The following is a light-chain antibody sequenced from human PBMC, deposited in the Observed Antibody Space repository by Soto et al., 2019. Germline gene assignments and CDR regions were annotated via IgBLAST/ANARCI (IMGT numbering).Light chain of an antibody. CDR1: QNINIY. CDR3: QQSYRSPYT. V-gene: IGKV1-39*01. J-gene: IGKJ2*01. Sequence: IQLTQSPSSLSASVGDRVTVTCRASQNINIYLNWYQQKPGKAPTLLIYGASSLQSGVPSRFSGGGSRTDFTLTIRSLQDEDFATYYCQQSYRSPYTFGQGTRLEI. CDR2: GAS.